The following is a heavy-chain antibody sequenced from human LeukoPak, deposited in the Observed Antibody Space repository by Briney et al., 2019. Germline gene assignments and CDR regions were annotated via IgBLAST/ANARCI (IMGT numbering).Heavy chain of an antibody. D-gene: IGHD3-3*01. CDR2: IRYDGTKK. CDR1: GFTFSSYA. J-gene: IGHJ5*02. CDR3: AKVLPIYFSPSSWFDP. Sequence: PGGSLRLSCAASGFTFSSYAMHWVRQAPGKGLEWVAFIRYDGTKKYYADSVKGRFTISRDNCNNTLYLQMNSLRAEDTAVYYCAKVLPIYFSPSSWFDPWGQGTLVTVSS. V-gene: IGHV3-30*02.